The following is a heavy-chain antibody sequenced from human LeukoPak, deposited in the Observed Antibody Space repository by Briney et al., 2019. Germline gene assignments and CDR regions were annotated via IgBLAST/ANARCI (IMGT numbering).Heavy chain of an antibody. D-gene: IGHD2-15*01. J-gene: IGHJ4*02. CDR2: INTDGSTI. V-gene: IGHV3-74*01. CDR3: ARDSGQWAPYFDY. CDR1: GFTFSSYW. Sequence: GGSLRLSCAPSGFTFSSYWMHWVRQAPGKGLVWVSRINTDGSTITYADSVKGRFTISRDNAKNTLYLQMNSLRAEDTAVYYCARDSGQWAPYFDYWGQGTLVTVSS.